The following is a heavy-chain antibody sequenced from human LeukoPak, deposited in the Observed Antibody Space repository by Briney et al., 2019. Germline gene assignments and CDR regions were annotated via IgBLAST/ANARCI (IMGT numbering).Heavy chain of an antibody. D-gene: IGHD3-9*01. Sequence: SETLSLTCTVSGGSISSSSYYWGWIRQPPGKGLEWIGSIYYSGSTYYNPSLKSRVTISVDASKNQFSLKLSSVTAADTAVYYCARGLLIQLYYYYYMDVWGKGTTVTVSS. CDR2: IYYSGST. CDR1: GGSISSSSYY. V-gene: IGHV4-39*01. CDR3: ARGLLIQLYYYYYMDV. J-gene: IGHJ6*03.